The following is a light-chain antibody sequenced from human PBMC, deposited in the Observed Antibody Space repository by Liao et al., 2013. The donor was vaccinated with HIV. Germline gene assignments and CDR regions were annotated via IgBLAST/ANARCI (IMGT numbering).Light chain of an antibody. CDR2: QDT. Sequence: SYELTQPPSVSVSPGQTASITCSGDKLGDKYACWYQQKPGQSPVLVIYQDTKRPSGIPERFSASNSGDTAALTISGTQAMDEADYYCQVWDRGPALFGGGTKLTVL. J-gene: IGLJ2*01. CDR1: KLGDKY. CDR3: QVWDRGPAL. V-gene: IGLV3-1*01.